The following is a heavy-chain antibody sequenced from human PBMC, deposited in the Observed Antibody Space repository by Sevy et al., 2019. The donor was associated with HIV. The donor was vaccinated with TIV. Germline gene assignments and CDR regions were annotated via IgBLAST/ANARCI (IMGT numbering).Heavy chain of an antibody. D-gene: IGHD3-10*01. CDR1: GYSISSGYY. J-gene: IGHJ6*03. CDR2: IYHSGST. Sequence: SETLSLTCAVSGYSISSGYYWGWIRQPPGKGLEWIGSIYHSGSTYYNPSLKSRVTISVDTSKNQFSLKLSSVTAADTAVYYCARQVGVRASPYYYYMDVWGNGTTVTVSS. CDR3: ARQVGVRASPYYYYMDV. V-gene: IGHV4-38-2*01.